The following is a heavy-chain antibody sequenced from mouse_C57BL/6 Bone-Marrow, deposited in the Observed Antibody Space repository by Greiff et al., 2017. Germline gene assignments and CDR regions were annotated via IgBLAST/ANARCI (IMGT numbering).Heavy chain of an antibody. CDR2: INPNNGGT. J-gene: IGHJ4*01. Sequence: VQLQQSGPELVKPGASVKISCKASGYTFTDYYMNWVKQSHGKSLEWIGDINPNNGGTSYNQKFKGKATLTVDKSSSTAYMELRSLTSEDSAVYYCARSLGCDMDYWGQGTSVTVSS. D-gene: IGHD4-1*01. V-gene: IGHV1-26*01. CDR1: GYTFTDYY. CDR3: ARSLGCDMDY.